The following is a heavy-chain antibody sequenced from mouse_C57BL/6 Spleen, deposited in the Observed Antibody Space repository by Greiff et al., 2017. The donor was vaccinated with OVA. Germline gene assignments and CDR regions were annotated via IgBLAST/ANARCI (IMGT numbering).Heavy chain of an antibody. Sequence: QVQLQQSGPELVKPGASVKISCKASGYAFSSSWMNWVKQRPGKGLEWIGRIYPGDGDTNYNGKFKGKATLTADKSSSTAYMQRSSLTSEDSAVYFCARNYYVSSYGYYFDYWGQGTTLTVSS. D-gene: IGHD1-1*01. CDR2: IYPGDGDT. V-gene: IGHV1-82*01. J-gene: IGHJ2*01. CDR3: ARNYYVSSYGYYFDY. CDR1: GYAFSSSW.